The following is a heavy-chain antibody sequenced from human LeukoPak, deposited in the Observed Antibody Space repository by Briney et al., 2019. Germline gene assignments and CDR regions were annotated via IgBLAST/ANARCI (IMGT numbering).Heavy chain of an antibody. V-gene: IGHV1-69*04. J-gene: IGHJ1*01. D-gene: IGHD2-2*01. CDR2: FIPVHDTA. CDR3: AMLGVVPD. CDR1: GGTFTKYV. Sequence: GSSVNVSCKASGGTFTKYVISWVREAPGQGLEWMGRFIPVHDTANYAHKFQGRVILTADKSTSTAYMELTSLRSEDTAVYYCAMLGVVPDWGQGTLITVSS.